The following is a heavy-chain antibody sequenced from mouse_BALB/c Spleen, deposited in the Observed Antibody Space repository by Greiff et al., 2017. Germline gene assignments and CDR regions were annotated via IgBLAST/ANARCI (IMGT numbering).Heavy chain of an antibody. J-gene: IGHJ4*01. V-gene: IGHV5-17*02. CDR2: ISSGSSTI. CDR3: ARRDYGSSYEGAMDY. D-gene: IGHD1-1*01. CDR1: GFTFSSFG. Sequence: EVKLMESGGGLVQPGGSRKLSCAASGFTFSSFGMHWVRQAPEKGLEWVAYISSGSSTIYYADTVKGRFTISRDNPKNTLFLQMTSLRSEDTAMYYCARRDYGSSYEGAMDYWGQGTSVTVSS.